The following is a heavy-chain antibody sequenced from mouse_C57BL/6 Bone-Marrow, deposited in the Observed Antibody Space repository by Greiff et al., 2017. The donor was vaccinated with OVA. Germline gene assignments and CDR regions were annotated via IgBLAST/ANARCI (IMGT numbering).Heavy chain of an antibody. J-gene: IGHJ4*01. V-gene: IGHV2-9-1*01. Sequence: VQLVESGPGLVAPSQSLSITCTVSGFSLTSYAISWVRQPPGKGLEWLGVIWPGGGTNYNSALKSRLSISKDNSKSQVFLKMNSLQTDDTARYYCARNPRLLLYAMDYWGQGTSVTVSS. CDR2: IWPGGGT. CDR1: GFSLTSYA. CDR3: ARNPRLLLYAMDY. D-gene: IGHD2-10*01.